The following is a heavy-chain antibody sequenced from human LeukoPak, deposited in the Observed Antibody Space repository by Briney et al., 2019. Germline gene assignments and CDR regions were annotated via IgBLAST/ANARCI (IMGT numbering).Heavy chain of an antibody. J-gene: IGHJ4*02. CDR2: IIPIFGTA. Sequence: GASVKVSCKASGYTFTSYAISWVRQAPGQGLEWMGGIIPIFGTANYAQKFQGRVTITADESTSTAYMELSSLRSEDTAVYYCARSSWPQYYFDYWGQGTLVTVSS. CDR3: ARSSWPQYYFDY. D-gene: IGHD5-12*01. CDR1: GYTFTSYA. V-gene: IGHV1-69*13.